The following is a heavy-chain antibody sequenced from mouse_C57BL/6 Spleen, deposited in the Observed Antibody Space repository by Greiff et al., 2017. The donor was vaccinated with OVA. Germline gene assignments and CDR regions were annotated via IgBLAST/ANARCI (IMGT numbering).Heavy chain of an antibody. CDR1: GYTFTSYW. J-gene: IGHJ1*03. D-gene: IGHD2-1*01. V-gene: IGHV1-72*01. CDR2: IDPNSGGT. CDR3: AKGGNSSYWYFDV. Sequence: VQLQQPGAELVKPGASVKLSCKASGYTFTSYWMHWVKQRPGRGLEWIGRIDPNSGGTKYNEKFKSKATLTADKPSSTAYMQLSSLTSEDSGVYECAKGGNSSYWYFDVWGTGTTVTVSS.